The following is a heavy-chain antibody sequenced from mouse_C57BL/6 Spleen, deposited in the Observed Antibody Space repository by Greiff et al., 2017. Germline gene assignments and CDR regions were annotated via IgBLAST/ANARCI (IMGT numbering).Heavy chain of an antibody. V-gene: IGHV1-69*01. CDR1: GYTFTSYW. J-gene: IGHJ2*01. D-gene: IGHD2-12*01. CDR2: IDPSDSYT. CDR3: ARSYDGFDY. Sequence: VQLQQPGAELVMPGASVKLSCKASGYTFTSYWMHWVKQRPGLGLEWIGEIDPSDSYTNYNQKFKGKSTLTVDKSSSTAYMQLSSLTSEDSAVYYCARSYDGFDYWGQGTTLTVSS.